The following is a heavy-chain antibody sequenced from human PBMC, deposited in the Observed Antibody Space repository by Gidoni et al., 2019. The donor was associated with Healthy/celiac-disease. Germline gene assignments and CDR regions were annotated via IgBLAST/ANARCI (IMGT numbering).Heavy chain of an antibody. CDR2: IYYSGST. CDR1: GVSIRSSSYY. V-gene: IGHV4-39*01. Sequence: QLQLQESGPGLVKPSETLSLTCTVSGVSIRSSSYYWGWIRQPPGKGLEWIGSIYYSGSTYYNPSRKSRVTISVDTSKNQFALKLSSVTAADTAVYYCARHQIIVVVAAKDPGAGPFDYWGQGTLVTVSS. CDR3: ARHQIIVVVAAKDPGAGPFDY. D-gene: IGHD2-15*01. J-gene: IGHJ4*02.